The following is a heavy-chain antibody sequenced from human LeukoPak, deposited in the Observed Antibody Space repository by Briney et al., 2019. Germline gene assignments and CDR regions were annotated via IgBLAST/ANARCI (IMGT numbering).Heavy chain of an antibody. V-gene: IGHV3-30*18. D-gene: IGHD1-26*01. CDR2: ISSDGSNK. CDR3: AKGWEPQYYFDY. Sequence: GSLRLSCAASGFTFSSYGMHWVRQAPGKGLEWVAIISSDGSNKYYADSVKGRFTISRDNSKNTLFLQMNSLRAEDTAVYYCAKGWEPQYYFDYWGQGTLVTVSS. J-gene: IGHJ4*02. CDR1: GFTFSSYG.